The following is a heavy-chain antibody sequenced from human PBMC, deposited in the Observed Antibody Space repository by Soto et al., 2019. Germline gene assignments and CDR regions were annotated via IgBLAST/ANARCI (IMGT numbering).Heavy chain of an antibody. V-gene: IGHV4-39*01. J-gene: IGHJ2*01. CDR1: GGSISSSSYY. CDR3: ARLSQSGDCYLCDPGRGWYFDL. CDR2: IYYSGST. Sequence: QLQLQESGPGLVKPSETLSLTCTVSGGSISSSSYYWGWIRQPPGKGLEWIGSIYYSGSTYYNPSLKSRVTISVDTSKNQFSLKLSSVTAADTAVYYCARLSQSGDCYLCDPGRGWYFDLWGRGTLVTVSS. D-gene: IGHD2-21*02.